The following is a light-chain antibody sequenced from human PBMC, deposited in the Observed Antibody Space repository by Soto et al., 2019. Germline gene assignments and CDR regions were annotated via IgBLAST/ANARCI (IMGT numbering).Light chain of an antibody. CDR1: SSDIGGYDY. V-gene: IGLV2-8*01. CDR3: SSYAGSNNLV. J-gene: IGLJ3*02. Sequence: QLVLTQPPSASGSPGQSVTISCTGTSSDIGGYDYVSWYQQHPGKAPKLIIYEVCKRPSGVPDRFSGSKSGNTASLTVSGLQAEDEADYYCSSYAGSNNLVFAGGTKVTVL. CDR2: EVC.